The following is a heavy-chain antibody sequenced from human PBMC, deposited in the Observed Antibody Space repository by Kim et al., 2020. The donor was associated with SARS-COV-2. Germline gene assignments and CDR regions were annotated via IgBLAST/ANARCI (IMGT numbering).Heavy chain of an antibody. J-gene: IGHJ4*01. D-gene: IGHD3-3*01. Sequence: SETLSLTCTVSGASFNSGDYYWNWIRQHLGKGLEWIGNIHYMGKTYYNPSLKGRAVISVDTSKNQFSLKLTSVTAADTAVDYCARGITVFGVAGESFD. CDR3: ARGITVFGVAGESFD. V-gene: IGHV4-31*03. CDR1: GASFNSGDYY. CDR2: IHYMGKT.